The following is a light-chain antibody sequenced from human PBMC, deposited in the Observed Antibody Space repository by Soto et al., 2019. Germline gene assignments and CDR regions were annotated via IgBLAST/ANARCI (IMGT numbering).Light chain of an antibody. CDR1: QDISNY. J-gene: IGKJ5*01. CDR3: QQRYSTPIT. V-gene: IGKV1-39*01. CDR2: DAS. Sequence: DIQMTQSPSSLSASVGDRVTITCQASQDISNYLNWYQQKPGKAPKLLIYDASNLETGVPSRFSGSGSGTDFTLAISSLQPEDFATYYCQQRYSTPITFGQGTRLEI.